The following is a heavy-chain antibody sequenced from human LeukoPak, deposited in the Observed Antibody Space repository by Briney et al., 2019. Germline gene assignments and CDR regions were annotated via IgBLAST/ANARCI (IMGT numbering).Heavy chain of an antibody. V-gene: IGHV5-51*01. D-gene: IGHD6-13*01. Sequence: GESLQISCQGSGYSFTSYWIGWVRQMPGKGLEWMGIIYPGDSDTRYSPPFQGQVTISADKSISTAYLQWSSLKASDTAMYYCARLGIAAAALYYFDYWGQGTLVTVSS. CDR2: IYPGDSDT. CDR3: ARLGIAAAALYYFDY. J-gene: IGHJ4*02. CDR1: GYSFTSYW.